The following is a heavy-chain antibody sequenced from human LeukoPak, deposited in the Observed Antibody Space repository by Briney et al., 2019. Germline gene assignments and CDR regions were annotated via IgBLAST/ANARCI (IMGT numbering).Heavy chain of an antibody. Sequence: GGSLRLSCAASGFTFSRYGMQWVRQAPGKGLEWVAIITYDGTDKNYADSVKGRFTISRDNSKSTVYLQMNSLRVEDTAMYYCASQSYARFDPWGQGTLVTVSS. CDR1: GFTFSRYG. CDR3: ASQSYARFDP. J-gene: IGHJ5*02. D-gene: IGHD3-16*01. V-gene: IGHV3-30*03. CDR2: ITYDGTDK.